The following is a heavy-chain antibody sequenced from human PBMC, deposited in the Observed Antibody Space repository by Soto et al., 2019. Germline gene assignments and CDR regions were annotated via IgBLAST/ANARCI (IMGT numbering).Heavy chain of an antibody. CDR2: IIPIFGTA. D-gene: IGHD5-12*01. CDR3: ARAEVATTPEGVFDI. V-gene: IGHV1-69*13. CDR1: GGTFSSYA. J-gene: IGHJ3*02. Sequence: SVKVSCKASGGTFSSYAISWVRQAPGQGLEWMRGIIPIFGTANYAQKFQGRVTITADESTSTAYMELSSLRSEDTAVYYCARAEVATTPEGVFDIWGQGTMVTVSS.